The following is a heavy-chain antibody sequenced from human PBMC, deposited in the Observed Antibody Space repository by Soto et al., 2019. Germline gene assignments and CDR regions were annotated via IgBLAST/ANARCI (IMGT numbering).Heavy chain of an antibody. CDR2: ISAGSRSI. V-gene: IGHV3-21*01. Sequence: NWVRQAPGKGLEWVSSISAGSRSIYYTDSLKGRSTVSRDNSKNSLYLQINSLKADDTAVYYCARSTPGNPFDIWGQGTMVTVSS. J-gene: IGHJ3*02. CDR3: ARSTPGNPFDI. D-gene: IGHD3-10*01.